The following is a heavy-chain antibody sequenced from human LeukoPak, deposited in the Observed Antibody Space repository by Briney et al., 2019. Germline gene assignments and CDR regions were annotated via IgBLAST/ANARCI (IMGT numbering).Heavy chain of an antibody. V-gene: IGHV3-23*01. CDR3: AKSYGSGSYYIDY. Sequence: GGSLRLSCAASGFTFSSYAMSWVRQAPGKGLEWVSAISGSGGSTYYADSVKGRFTISRDNSKNTLYLQMNSPRAEDTAVYYCAKSYGSGSYYIDYWGQGTLVTVSS. CDR2: ISGSGGST. D-gene: IGHD3-10*01. J-gene: IGHJ4*02. CDR1: GFTFSSYA.